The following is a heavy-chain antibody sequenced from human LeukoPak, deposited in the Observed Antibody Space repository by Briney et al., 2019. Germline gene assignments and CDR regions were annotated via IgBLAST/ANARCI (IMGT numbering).Heavy chain of an antibody. Sequence: PSETLSLTCSVSGGSISSRDHYWSWIRQHPGKGLEWIGYIFYSGNTHYNPSLKSRGTISVDPSKNQFSLKLSSVTAADTAVYYCARNGRDGIDYWGQGTLVTVSS. CDR1: GGSISSRDHY. CDR3: ARNGRDGIDY. J-gene: IGHJ4*02. D-gene: IGHD5-24*01. CDR2: IFYSGNT. V-gene: IGHV4-31*03.